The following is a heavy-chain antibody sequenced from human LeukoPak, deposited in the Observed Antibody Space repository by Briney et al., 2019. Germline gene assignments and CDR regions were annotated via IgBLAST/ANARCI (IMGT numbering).Heavy chain of an antibody. Sequence: PGGSLRLSCAASGFPVSDNYMSWVRQAPGKGLEWVSIIYSDGTTYYADSVKGRFTISRDNSKNSLYLQMNSLRADDTAVYYCARARAPVTRISSFDIWGQGTMVTVSS. CDR2: IYSDGTT. D-gene: IGHD4-17*01. V-gene: IGHV3-66*01. CDR3: ARARAPVTRISSFDI. CDR1: GFPVSDNY. J-gene: IGHJ3*02.